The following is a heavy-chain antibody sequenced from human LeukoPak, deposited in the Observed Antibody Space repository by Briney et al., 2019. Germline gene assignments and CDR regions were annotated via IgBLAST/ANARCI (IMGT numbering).Heavy chain of an antibody. V-gene: IGHV3-7*01. Sequence: GGSLRLSCAASGFTFSGYWMNWVRQAPGKGLEWVANIKQDGSEKSYVDSVKGRFTISRDNAKNSLYLQMNSLRAEDTAVYYCARPVGLAYCGGDCSPRFDYWSQGTLVTVSS. CDR2: IKQDGSEK. CDR3: ARPVGLAYCGGDCSPRFDY. CDR1: GFTFSGYW. J-gene: IGHJ4*02. D-gene: IGHD2-21*02.